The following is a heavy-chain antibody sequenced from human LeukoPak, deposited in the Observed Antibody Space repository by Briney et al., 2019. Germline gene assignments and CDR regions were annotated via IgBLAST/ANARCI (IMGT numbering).Heavy chain of an antibody. D-gene: IGHD2-2*01. CDR2: ISYDGSNK. Sequence: GGSLRLSCAASGFTFSSYAMHWVRQAPGKGLEWVALISYDGSNKYYADSVKGRFTIYRDNSKNTLYLQLNSLRAEDTAVYYCARGDCSSTSCYEGGLHFYYYAMDVWGQGTTVTVSS. J-gene: IGHJ6*02. V-gene: IGHV3-30-3*01. CDR3: ARGDCSSTSCYEGGLHFYYYAMDV. CDR1: GFTFSSYA.